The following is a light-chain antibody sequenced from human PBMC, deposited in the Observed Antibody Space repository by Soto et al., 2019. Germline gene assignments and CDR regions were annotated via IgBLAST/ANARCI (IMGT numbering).Light chain of an antibody. CDR3: KQYNECHRP. CDR1: QSVRTN. Sequence: ETVMTQSPATLSLSPGEIVTLSCRASQSVRTNLVWYQQSPGQPPRLLIYGASDRVAGVPDRFSGSGSGTDFALTISGLQSEDCAVYYCKQYNECHRPFGQGTKLEIK. J-gene: IGKJ2*01. CDR2: GAS. V-gene: IGKV3-15*01.